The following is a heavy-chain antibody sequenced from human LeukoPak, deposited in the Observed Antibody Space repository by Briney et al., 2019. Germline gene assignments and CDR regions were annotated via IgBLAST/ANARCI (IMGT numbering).Heavy chain of an antibody. D-gene: IGHD2-15*01. J-gene: IGHJ4*02. V-gene: IGHV3-23*01. CDR2: ISGSGART. CDR1: GFTFSNYA. Sequence: QTGGSLRLSCAASGFTFSNYAMTWVRQAPGKGLEWLSTISGSGARTFYADSVKGPFTISRDNSTNTVYLQTNRMRAEDSAVYYCAKDATPYYWGQGTLVTVSS. CDR3: AKDATPYY.